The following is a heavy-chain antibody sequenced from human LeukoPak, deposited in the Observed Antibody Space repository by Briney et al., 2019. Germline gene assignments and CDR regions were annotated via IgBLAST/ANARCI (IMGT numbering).Heavy chain of an antibody. CDR1: GGSFSGYY. V-gene: IGHV4-59*10. Sequence: SETLSLTCAVYGGSFSGYYWSWIRQPPGKGLEWIGRIYTSGSTNYNPSLKSRVTMSVDTSKNQFSLKLSSVTAADTAVYYCARNSDYESYYYYYMDVWGKGTTVTVSS. J-gene: IGHJ6*03. D-gene: IGHD4-17*01. CDR3: ARNSDYESYYYYYMDV. CDR2: IYTSGST.